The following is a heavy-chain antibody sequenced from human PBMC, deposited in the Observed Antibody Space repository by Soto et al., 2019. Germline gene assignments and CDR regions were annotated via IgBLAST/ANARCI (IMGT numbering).Heavy chain of an antibody. D-gene: IGHD4-17*01. CDR1: RYTLTELS. CDR3: ATDLYGD. Sequence: ASVKGSCTVSRYTLTELSVHWVRQAPGKGLEWMGGFDPEDGETIYAQKFQGRVTMTEDTSTDTAYMELSSLRSEDTAVYYCATDLYGDWGQGTLVTVSS. CDR2: FDPEDGET. J-gene: IGHJ4*02. V-gene: IGHV1-24*01.